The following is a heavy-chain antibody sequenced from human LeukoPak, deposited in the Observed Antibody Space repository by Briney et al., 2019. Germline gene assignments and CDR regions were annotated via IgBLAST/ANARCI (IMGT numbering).Heavy chain of an antibody. D-gene: IGHD3-10*01. CDR3: ARHSQHSGDRGAARKFDY. J-gene: IGHJ4*02. V-gene: IGHV4-59*08. CDR1: GGSISSYY. CDR2: IYYSGST. Sequence: SETLSLTCTVSGGSISSYYWSWIRQPPGKGLEWIGYIYYSGSTNYNPPLKSRVTISVDTSKNQFSLKLSSVTAADTAVYYCARHSQHSGDRGAARKFDYWGQGILVTVSS.